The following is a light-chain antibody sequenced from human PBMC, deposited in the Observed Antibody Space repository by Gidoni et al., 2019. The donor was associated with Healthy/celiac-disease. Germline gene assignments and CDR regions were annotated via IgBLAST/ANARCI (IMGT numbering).Light chain of an antibody. CDR2: SNN. CDR3: AAWDDSLNGPV. J-gene: IGLJ1*01. CDR1: SSNIGSNT. V-gene: IGLV1-44*01. Sequence: QSVLTQPPSASETPGQRVTIPCSGSSSNIGSNTVNWYQQLPGTAPKLLIFSNNQRPSGVPDRFSGSKSGTSASLAISGLQSEDETDYYCAAWDDSLNGPVFGTGTKVTVL.